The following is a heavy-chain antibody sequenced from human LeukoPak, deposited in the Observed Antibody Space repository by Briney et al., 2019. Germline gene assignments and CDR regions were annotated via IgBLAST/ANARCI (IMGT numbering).Heavy chain of an antibody. CDR3: ARSSEGRYYYDSSGYSYYYYYMDV. CDR1: GGSISSYY. CDR2: IYTSGST. J-gene: IGHJ6*03. Sequence: SETLSLTCTVSGGSISSYYWSWIRQPAGKGLEWIGRIYTSGSTTYNPSPKSRVTISVDTSNNQFSLKLSSVTAADTAVYYCARSSEGRYYYDSSGYSYYYYYMDVWGKGTTVTISS. V-gene: IGHV4-4*07. D-gene: IGHD3-22*01.